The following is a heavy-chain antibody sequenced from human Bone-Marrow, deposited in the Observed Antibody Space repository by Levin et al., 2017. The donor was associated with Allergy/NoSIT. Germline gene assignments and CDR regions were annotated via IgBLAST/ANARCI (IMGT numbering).Heavy chain of an antibody. Sequence: PGGSLRLSCAASGFTFSTYAMSWVRQAPGKGPEWVSGISGSGVSTYYADSVKGRFTISRDNPKNTLYLQMNSLRAEDTAVYYCAKAGSRATVTTTHYDFWGQGTLVTVSS. V-gene: IGHV3-23*01. CDR2: ISGSGVST. CDR1: GFTFSTYA. D-gene: IGHD4-17*01. CDR3: AKAGSRATVTTTHYDF. J-gene: IGHJ4*02.